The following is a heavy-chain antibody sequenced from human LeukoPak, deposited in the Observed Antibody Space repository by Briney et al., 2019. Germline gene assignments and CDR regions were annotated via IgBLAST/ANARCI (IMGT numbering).Heavy chain of an antibody. CDR1: GFTFSSYW. V-gene: IGHV3-7*03. D-gene: IGHD6-13*01. Sequence: GGSLRLSCAASGFTFSSYWMSWVRQAPGKGLEWVANIKQDGSEKYYVDSVKGRFTISRDNAKNSLYLQMNSLRAEDTAAYYCARSPPYSSSWRGYFDYWGQGTLVTVSS. J-gene: IGHJ4*02. CDR3: ARSPPYSSSWRGYFDY. CDR2: IKQDGSEK.